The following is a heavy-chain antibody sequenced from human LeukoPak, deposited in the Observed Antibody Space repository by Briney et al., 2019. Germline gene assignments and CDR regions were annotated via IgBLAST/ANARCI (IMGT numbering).Heavy chain of an antibody. D-gene: IGHD2-2*02. J-gene: IGHJ4*02. V-gene: IGHV4-59*11. CDR2: VYSSGST. Sequence: SETLSLTCTVSGGSIDSHYWSWIRQPPGKGLEWIGYVYSSGSTNYNPSFKSRVTMSVDTSMNQFSLMLSYVTAADTAIYYCATYRRDNTYFLDYWGQGTLVTVFS. CDR3: ATYRRDNTYFLDY. CDR1: GGSIDSHY.